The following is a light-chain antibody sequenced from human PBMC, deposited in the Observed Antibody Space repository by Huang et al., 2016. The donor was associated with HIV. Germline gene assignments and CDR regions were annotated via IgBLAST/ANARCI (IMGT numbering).Light chain of an antibody. CDR2: AVS. Sequence: DVVMAQSPLSLPVALGQPASISCRSSQSLVLTDGFTSLNSFQRRPGQSPRRLSYAVSNRDSGVPDRFSGGGSGTDFTLRISRVEAEDVGVYYRMQGSHWPPFTFGPGTKVHIK. CDR3: MQGSHWPPFT. J-gene: IGKJ3*01. V-gene: IGKV2-30*02. CDR1: QSLVLTDGFTS.